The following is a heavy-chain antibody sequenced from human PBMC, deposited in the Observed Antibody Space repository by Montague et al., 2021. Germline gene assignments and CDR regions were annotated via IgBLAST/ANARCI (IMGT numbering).Heavy chain of an antibody. CDR1: GGSFSSYY. J-gene: IGHJ4*02. D-gene: IGHD1/OR15-1a*01. CDR2: FYSGGNT. Sequence: SETLSLTCAVYGGSFSSYYWSWIRQSPGRGLEWIGTFYSGGNTYYNPALKSRVSISADTSNNQFSLKLHSVTAADTAVYFCARARITGTTTPLDYWGQGTLVIVSS. V-gene: IGHV4-59*04. CDR3: ARARITGTTTPLDY.